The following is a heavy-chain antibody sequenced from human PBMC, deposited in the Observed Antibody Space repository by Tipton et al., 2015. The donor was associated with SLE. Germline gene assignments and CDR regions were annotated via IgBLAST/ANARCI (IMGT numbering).Heavy chain of an antibody. V-gene: IGHV3-23*01. CDR2: ISRDGHTT. CDR3: TKDPTSGGHFS. CDR1: GFTFNVYG. J-gene: IGHJ5*02. D-gene: IGHD3-10*01. Sequence: GSLRLSCAASGFTFNVYGMSWVRQVPGKGLEWVSGISRDGHTTYYADSIKGRFTISRDNSENTLFLQMNNVRAEDTAVYCCTKDPTSGGHFSWGQGTLVTVSS.